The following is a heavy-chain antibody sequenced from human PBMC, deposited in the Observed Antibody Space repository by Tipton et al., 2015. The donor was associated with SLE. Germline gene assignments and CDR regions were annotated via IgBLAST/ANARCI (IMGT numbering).Heavy chain of an antibody. Sequence: SLRLSCVASGFIFSYSAMCWVRQAPGGRLEWVSSISREGDATHYADSVAGRFTVSRDISKNTLYLQMDSLRVGDTAVYYCAKEIRPNDFWGRGTLVTVSS. V-gene: IGHV3-23*01. CDR3: AKEIRPNDF. D-gene: IGHD6-6*01. CDR1: GFIFSYSA. CDR2: ISREGDAT. J-gene: IGHJ4*02.